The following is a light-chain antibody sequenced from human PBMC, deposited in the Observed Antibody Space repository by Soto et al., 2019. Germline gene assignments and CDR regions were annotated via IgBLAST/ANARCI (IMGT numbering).Light chain of an antibody. J-gene: IGKJ2*01. CDR3: QQYNNWPPYT. CDR2: GAS. CDR1: HGINVH. V-gene: IGKV3-15*01. Sequence: EIVMTQSPATLSVSPGEGATLSCRASHGINVHLAWYQQKPGQAPRLLIYGASSRATGIPARFSGSGSGTEFTLTISSLQSEDSAIYFCQQYNNWPPYTFGQGTKLEIK.